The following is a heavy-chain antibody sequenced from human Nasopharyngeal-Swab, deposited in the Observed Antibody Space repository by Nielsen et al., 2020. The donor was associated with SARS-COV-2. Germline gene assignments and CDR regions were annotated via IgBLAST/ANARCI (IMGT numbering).Heavy chain of an antibody. Sequence: GGSLRLSCKGSGYSFTSYWTHRLRQMPTPTKNRIRIIYPRDSDTRYSPSFQGQVTISADKSISTAYLQWSSLKASDTAMYYCVRPEGVATSFKYYFQYGMDVGGQGAMVTVPS. CDR1: GYSFTSYW. V-gene: IGHV5-51*02. D-gene: IGHD5-12*01. J-gene: IGHJ6*02. CDR2: IYPRDSDT. CDR3: VRPEGVATSFKYYFQYGMDV.